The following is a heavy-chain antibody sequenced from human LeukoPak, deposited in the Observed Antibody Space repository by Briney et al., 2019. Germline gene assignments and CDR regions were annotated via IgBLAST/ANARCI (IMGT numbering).Heavy chain of an antibody. CDR3: ARGPFYRYCSSTSCHRYYFDY. CDR1: GYTFTSYD. V-gene: IGHV1-8*01. Sequence: ASVKVSCKASGYTFTSYDINWVRQATGQGLEWMGWMNPNSGNTGYAQKFQGRVTMTRNTSISTAYMELSSLRSEDTAVYYCARGPFYRYCSSTSCHRYYFDYWARVPWSPSPQ. CDR2: MNPNSGNT. J-gene: IGHJ4*02. D-gene: IGHD2-2*01.